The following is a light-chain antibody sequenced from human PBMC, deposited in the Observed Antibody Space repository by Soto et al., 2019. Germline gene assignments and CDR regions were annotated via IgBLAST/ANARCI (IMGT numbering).Light chain of an antibody. CDR2: DNN. CDR3: GTWDNSLSTVI. CDR1: SSNIGKDY. J-gene: IGLJ2*01. Sequence: QSVLTQPPSVSAAPGQRVTISCSGSSSNIGKDYVSWYQHLPGTAPKLLIFDNNKRPSGIPDRFSGSKSGTSATLDITGLQTGDEAYYYCGTWDNSLSTVIFGGGTKLTVL. V-gene: IGLV1-51*01.